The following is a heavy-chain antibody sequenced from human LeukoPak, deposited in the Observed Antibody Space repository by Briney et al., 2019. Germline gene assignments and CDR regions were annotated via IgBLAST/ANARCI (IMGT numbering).Heavy chain of an antibody. CDR2: ITGSGGTS. CDR1: GFIFRNYA. Sequence: GGSLRLSCAASGFIFRNYAMSWVRQAPGKGLEWVSAITGSGGTSWYADSVKGHFTISRDNSKNTLYLQMNSLGADDTAVYYCAKWGDYDGLTGYDSDCWGQGTLVTVSP. CDR3: AKWGDYDGLTGYDSDC. V-gene: IGHV3-23*01. J-gene: IGHJ4*02. D-gene: IGHD3-9*01.